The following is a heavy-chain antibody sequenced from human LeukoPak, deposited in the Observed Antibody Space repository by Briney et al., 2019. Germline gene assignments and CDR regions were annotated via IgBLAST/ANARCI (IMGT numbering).Heavy chain of an antibody. J-gene: IGHJ5*02. CDR1: GGSISSYY. CDR2: INHSGST. Sequence: SETLSLTCTVSGGSISSYYWSWIRQPPGKGLEWIGEINHSGSTNYNPSLKSRVTIPVDTSKNQFSLKLSSVTAADTAVYYCARRFDPWGQGTLVTVSS. V-gene: IGHV4-34*01. CDR3: ARRFDP.